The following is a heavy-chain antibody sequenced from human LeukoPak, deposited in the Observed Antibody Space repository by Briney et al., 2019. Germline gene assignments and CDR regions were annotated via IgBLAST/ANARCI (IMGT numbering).Heavy chain of an antibody. D-gene: IGHD6-25*01. CDR2: VNRVGNT. CDR3: ARERVVSDYDWFDP. J-gene: IGHJ5*02. V-gene: IGHV4-34*01. Sequence: SETLSLTCAVHGASFSGYSWSWVRQPPGKGLEWIGEVNRVGNTIYNPSLKSRVTISIDTSTTQFSLRLTSVTVADTAVYFCARERVVSDYDWFDPWGQGTLVTVSS. CDR1: GASFSGYS.